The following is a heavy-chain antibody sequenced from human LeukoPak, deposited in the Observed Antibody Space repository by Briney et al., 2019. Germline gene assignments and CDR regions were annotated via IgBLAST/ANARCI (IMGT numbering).Heavy chain of an antibody. CDR1: GFTFSSYG. CDR3: AKGRYFDWSYCYFDY. V-gene: IGHV3-23*01. CDR2: ISGSGGST. Sequence: GGSLRLSCAASGFTFSSYGMSWVRQAPGKGLEWVSAISGSGGSTYNADSVKGRFTISRDNSKNTLHLQMNSLRAEDTAVYYCAKGRYFDWSYCYFDYWGQGTLVTVSS. D-gene: IGHD3-9*01. J-gene: IGHJ4*02.